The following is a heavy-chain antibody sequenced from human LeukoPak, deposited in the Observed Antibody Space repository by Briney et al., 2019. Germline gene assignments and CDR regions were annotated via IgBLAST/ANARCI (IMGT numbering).Heavy chain of an antibody. CDR2: ISADGGST. CDR1: GLTFIDYA. J-gene: IGHJ4*02. Sequence: RGSLRLSCVASGLTFIDYARNGFVKAPGKVLEWVSLISADGGSTFYADSVRGRFSISGDNSKNSLYLQMNSLRTEDTAMYYCAKESGKFDYWGQGTLVAVSS. CDR3: AKESGKFDY. V-gene: IGHV3-43*02.